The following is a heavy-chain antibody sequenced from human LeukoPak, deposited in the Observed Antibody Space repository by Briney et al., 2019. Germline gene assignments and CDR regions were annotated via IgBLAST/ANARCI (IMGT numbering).Heavy chain of an antibody. Sequence: PSETLSLTCTVSGGSISGYYWSWVRQPPGKGLEWIGYIYYSGSTNYNPSLKSRVTISVDTSKNQFSLRLISVTAADTAVYYCAREGGYLQLRYFDYWGQGTLVTVSS. CDR2: IYYSGST. V-gene: IGHV4-59*12. CDR3: AREGGYLQLRYFDY. J-gene: IGHJ4*02. D-gene: IGHD5-24*01. CDR1: GGSISGYY.